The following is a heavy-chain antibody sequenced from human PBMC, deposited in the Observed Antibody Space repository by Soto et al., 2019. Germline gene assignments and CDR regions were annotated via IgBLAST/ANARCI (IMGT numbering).Heavy chain of an antibody. V-gene: IGHV1-3*01. Sequence: ASVKVSCKASGFTFSSSGIHWVRQAPGQRLEWMGWINAGNGNTKYSQKFQGRVTITRDTSASTAYMELSSLRSEDTAVYYCARGEFLSYDDYWGQGTLVTVSS. CDR3: ARGEFLSYDDY. D-gene: IGHD3-16*01. J-gene: IGHJ4*02. CDR2: INAGNGNT. CDR1: GFTFSSSG.